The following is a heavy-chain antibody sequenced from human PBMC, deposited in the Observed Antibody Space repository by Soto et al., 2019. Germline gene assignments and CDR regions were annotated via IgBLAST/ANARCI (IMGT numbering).Heavy chain of an antibody. CDR2: IYTSGST. CDR3: ARDGGGGYYDSSGPPPFDY. J-gene: IGHJ4*02. Sequence: LSLSCTVSVGSISIYYWSCIRQPAVKGLDWIGRIYTSGSTNYNPSLKSRVTMSVDTSKNQFSLELSSVTAADTAVYYCARDGGGGYYDSSGPPPFDYWGQGTLVTVSS. V-gene: IGHV4-4*07. CDR1: VGSISIYY. D-gene: IGHD3-22*01.